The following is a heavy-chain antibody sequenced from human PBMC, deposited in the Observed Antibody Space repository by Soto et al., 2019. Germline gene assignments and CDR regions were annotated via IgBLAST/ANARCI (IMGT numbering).Heavy chain of an antibody. CDR1: GYTFTSYA. D-gene: IGHD3-22*01. CDR3: ARGAATKIVVVMYDAFEI. V-gene: IGHV1-3*01. CDR2: INAGNGNT. Sequence: ASVKVSCKASGYTFTSYAMHWVRQAPGQRLEWMGWINAGNGNTKYSQKFQGRVTISADESTTTAYMELRSLRSDDTAVYYCARGAATKIVVVMYDAFEIWGQGTMVTVSS. J-gene: IGHJ3*02.